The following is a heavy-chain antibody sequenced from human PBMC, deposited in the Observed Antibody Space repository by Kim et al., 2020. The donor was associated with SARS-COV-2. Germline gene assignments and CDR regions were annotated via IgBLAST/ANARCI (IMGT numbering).Heavy chain of an antibody. CDR2: IYSGGSST. CDR3: AKDLIRHYGSGSYYNVTRYYYYGMDV. J-gene: IGHJ6*02. D-gene: IGHD3-10*01. CDR1: GFTFSSYA. Sequence: GGSLRLSCAASGFTFSSYAMSWVRQAPGKGLEWVSVIYSGGSSTYYADSVKGRFTISRDNSKNTLYLQMNSLRAEDTAVYYCAKDLIRHYGSGSYYNVTRYYYYGMDVWGQGTTVTVSS. V-gene: IGHV3-23*03.